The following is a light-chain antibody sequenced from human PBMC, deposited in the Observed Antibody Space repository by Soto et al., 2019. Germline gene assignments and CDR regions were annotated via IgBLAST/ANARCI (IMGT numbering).Light chain of an antibody. CDR1: QSISNW. J-gene: IGKJ1*01. CDR2: AAS. Sequence: DIQMTQSPSTLPASVGDRVTITCRASQSISNWLAWYQQKPGKAPKLLIYAASSLQSGVPSRFSGSGSGTEFTLTISSLQPDDFATYYCQHYNSYSEAFGQGTTGDIK. V-gene: IGKV1-5*01. CDR3: QHYNSYSEA.